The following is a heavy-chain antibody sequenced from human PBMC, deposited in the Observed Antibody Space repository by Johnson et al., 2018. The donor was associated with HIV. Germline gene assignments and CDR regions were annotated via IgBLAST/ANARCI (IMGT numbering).Heavy chain of an antibody. D-gene: IGHD4-17*01. CDR3: AKDHDYGDAFDI. CDR2: IRYDGSNK. CDR1: GFTFSSYG. V-gene: IGHV3-30*02. Sequence: VESGGGVVQPGGSLRLSCAASGFTFSSYGMPWVRQAPGKGLEWVAFIRYDGSNKYYADSVKGRFTISRDNSKNTLFLQMNSLRAEDTDVYYCAKDHDYGDAFDIWGQGTMVTVSS. J-gene: IGHJ3*02.